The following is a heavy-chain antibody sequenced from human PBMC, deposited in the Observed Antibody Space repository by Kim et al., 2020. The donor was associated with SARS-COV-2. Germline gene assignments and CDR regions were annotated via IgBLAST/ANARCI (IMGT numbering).Heavy chain of an antibody. D-gene: IGHD3-16*01. V-gene: IGHV3-30*18. CDR2: ISYDGSNK. J-gene: IGHJ4*01. CDR3: AKDKLYDYIWGSWGYYF. CDR1: GFTFSSYG. Sequence: GGSLRLSCAASGFTFSSYGMHWVRQAPGKGLEWVAVISYDGSNKYYADSVKGRFTISRDNSKNTLYLQMNSLRAEDTAVYYCAKDKLYDYIWGSWGYYF.